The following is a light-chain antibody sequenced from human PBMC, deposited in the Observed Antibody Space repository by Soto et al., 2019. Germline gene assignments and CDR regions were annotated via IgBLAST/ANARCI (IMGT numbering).Light chain of an antibody. CDR1: SGHSSYI. CDR2: LEGSGSY. CDR3: ETWDSNIWV. J-gene: IGLJ3*02. V-gene: IGLV4-60*02. Sequence: QSVLTQPASASASLGSSVTFTCTRSSGHSSYINAWHQQQQGKGPRYLLKLEGSGSYNKGSGLPDRFSGSSSGADRYLTISDLQFEDEADYYCETWDSNIWVFGRGTKLTVL.